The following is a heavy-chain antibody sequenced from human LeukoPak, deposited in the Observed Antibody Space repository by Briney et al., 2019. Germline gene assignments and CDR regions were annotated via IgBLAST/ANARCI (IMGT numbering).Heavy chain of an antibody. CDR3: ATEGGNPYYYDSSGYYDEW. CDR1: GYTLTELS. Sequence: ASVKVSCKVSGYTLTELSMHWVRQAPGKGLEWMGGFGPEDGETIYAQKFQGRVTMTEDTSTDTAYMELSSLRSEDTAVYYCATEGGNPYYYDSSGYYDEWWGQGTLVTVSS. CDR2: FGPEDGET. J-gene: IGHJ4*02. D-gene: IGHD3-22*01. V-gene: IGHV1-24*01.